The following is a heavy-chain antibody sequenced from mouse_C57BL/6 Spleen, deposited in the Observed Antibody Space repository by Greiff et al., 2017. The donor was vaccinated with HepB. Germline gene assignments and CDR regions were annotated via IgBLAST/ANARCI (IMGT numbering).Heavy chain of an antibody. Sequence: DVQLVESGGGLVKPGGSLKLSCAASGFTFSDYGMHWVRQAPEKGLEWVAYISSGSSTIYYADTVKGRFTISRDNAKNTLFLQMTSLRSEDTAMYYCARVPYGNYGGEAMDYWGQGTSVTVSS. D-gene: IGHD2-10*02. V-gene: IGHV5-17*01. CDR1: GFTFSDYG. J-gene: IGHJ4*01. CDR2: ISSGSSTI. CDR3: ARVPYGNYGGEAMDY.